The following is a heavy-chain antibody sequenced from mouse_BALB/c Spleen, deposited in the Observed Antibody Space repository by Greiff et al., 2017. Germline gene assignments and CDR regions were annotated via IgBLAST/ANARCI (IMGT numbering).Heavy chain of an antibody. D-gene: IGHD1-1*01. CDR2: IYPGDGDT. J-gene: IGHJ1*01. CDR3: ARWGYYGSSYVNFDV. V-gene: IGHV1-80*01. CDR1: GYAFSSYW. Sequence: QVQLKQSGAELVRPGSSVKISCKASGYAFSSYWMNWVKQRPGQGLEWIGQIYPGDGDTNYNGKFKGKATLTADKSSSTAYMQLSSLTSEDSAVYFCARWGYYGSSYVNFDVWGAGTTVTVSS.